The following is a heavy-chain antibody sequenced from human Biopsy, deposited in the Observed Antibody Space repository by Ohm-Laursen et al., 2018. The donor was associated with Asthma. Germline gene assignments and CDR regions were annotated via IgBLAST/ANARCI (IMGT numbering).Heavy chain of an antibody. V-gene: IGHV1-69*13. CDR1: GDSFSNYA. CDR3: ARRYSGSDRIVYYYSGLEV. J-gene: IGHJ6*02. CDR2: LIPVLGTP. D-gene: IGHD5-12*01. Sequence: VKISCKASGDSFSNYAISWVRQAPGQGLEWMGGLIPVLGTPDHAQMFEGRVTITADESTSTAYMELSSLSSEDTAVYYCARRYSGSDRIVYYYSGLEVWGQGTTVTVSS.